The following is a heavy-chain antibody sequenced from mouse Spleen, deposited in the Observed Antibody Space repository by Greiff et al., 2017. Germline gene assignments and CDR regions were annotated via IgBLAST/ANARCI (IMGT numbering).Heavy chain of an antibody. CDR1: GFTFSDYG. CDR2: ICSGSSTI. D-gene: IGHD2-4*01. CDR3: ARRGDYDEGLAY. V-gene: IGHV5-17*01. Sequence: EVQGVESGGGLVKPGGSLKLSCAASGFTFSDYGMHWVRQAPEKGLEWVAYICSGSSTIYYADTVKGRITISRDKAKNTLFLQMTSLRTEDTTMYYCARRGDYDEGLAYWSQGTLVTVSA. J-gene: IGHJ3*01.